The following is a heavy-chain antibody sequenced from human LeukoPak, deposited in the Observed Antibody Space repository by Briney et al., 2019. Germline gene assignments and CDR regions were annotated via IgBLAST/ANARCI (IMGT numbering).Heavy chain of an antibody. J-gene: IGHJ4*02. CDR3: AREGRGDYVDY. D-gene: IGHD3-16*01. V-gene: IGHV3-21*06. CDR1: GFSFSRYS. CDR2: ISSSGSLI. Sequence: GGSLRLSCAASGFSFSRYSMNWVRQAPGKGLEWVSSISSSGSLISYADSVMGRFTISRDNAKNSLYLQMHSLRAEDTAVYYCAREGRGDYVDYWGQGILVTVSS.